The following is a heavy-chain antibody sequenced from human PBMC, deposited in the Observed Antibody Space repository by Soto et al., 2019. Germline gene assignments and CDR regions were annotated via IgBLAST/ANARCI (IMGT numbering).Heavy chain of an antibody. V-gene: IGHV6-1*01. CDR2: TYYRSKWYN. CDR1: GDSVSSNSAA. CDR3: VRGPEQLVWFAP. Sequence: SQTLSLTCAISGDSVSSNSAAWHWIRQSPSRGLEWLGRTYYRSKWYNDYAVSVKSRITINPDTSKNQFSLQLTSVTPEDTAVYYCVRGPEQLVWFAPWRRGILVTVAS. D-gene: IGHD6-13*01. J-gene: IGHJ5*02.